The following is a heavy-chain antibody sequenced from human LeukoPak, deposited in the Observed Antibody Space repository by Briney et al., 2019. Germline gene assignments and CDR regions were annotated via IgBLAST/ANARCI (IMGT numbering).Heavy chain of an antibody. CDR3: ARRLLYYGMDV. J-gene: IGHJ6*02. CDR1: GFTFSSYE. V-gene: IGHV3-48*03. Sequence: GGCLRLSCAASGFTFSSYEIHWVRQAPGKGLEWVSKIGGIGSIMYADSVKGRFTISTDSAKRSVYLQMNSLRAEDTAVYYCARRLLYYGMDVWGQGTTVTVSS. CDR2: IGGIGSIM. D-gene: IGHD2-21*01.